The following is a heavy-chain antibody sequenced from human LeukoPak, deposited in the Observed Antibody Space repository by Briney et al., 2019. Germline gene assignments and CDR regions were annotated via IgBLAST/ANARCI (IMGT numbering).Heavy chain of an antibody. J-gene: IGHJ4*02. CDR2: ISPYTGNT. D-gene: IGHD3-22*01. CDR1: GYSFTGYG. CDR3: TREAEDLPGVITFLY. V-gene: IGHV1-18*01. Sequence: GASVKVSCKASGYSFTGYGVSWVRQAPGQGLEWMGWISPYTGNTDYVQDLQGRVIMTADTSTNTVYMELRSLRSDDTAVYYCTREAEDLPGVITFLYWGQGTLVTVSS.